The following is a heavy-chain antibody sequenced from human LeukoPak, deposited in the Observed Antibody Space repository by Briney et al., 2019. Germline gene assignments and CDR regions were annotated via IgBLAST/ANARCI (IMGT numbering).Heavy chain of an antibody. CDR3: VRDGRPLDY. D-gene: IGHD3/OR15-3a*01. CDR2: IKQDGGER. CDR1: GFTFDNYW. J-gene: IGHJ4*02. Sequence: GGSLRLSCTASGFTFDNYWLTWVRQPPGKGLEWVANIKQDGGERYYVDSVRGRFTISRDNSKNSLYLQMNSLRAEDTAVYYCVRDGRPLDYWGQGTLVIVS. V-gene: IGHV3-7*01.